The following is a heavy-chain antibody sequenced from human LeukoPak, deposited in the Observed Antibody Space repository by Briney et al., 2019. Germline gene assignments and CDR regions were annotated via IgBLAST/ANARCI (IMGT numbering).Heavy chain of an antibody. CDR1: GGSISGYF. V-gene: IGHV4-4*07. D-gene: IGHD3-10*01. CDR2: IYASGST. J-gene: IGHJ3*02. CDR3: ARSRFKELLVAFDI. Sequence: SETLSLTCTVSGGSISGYFWSWIRQPAGKGLEWIGRIYASGSTNYNPSLRSRVTMSVDTSKNQFSLRLSSVTAADTAVYYCARSRFKELLVAFDIWGQGTMVIVSS.